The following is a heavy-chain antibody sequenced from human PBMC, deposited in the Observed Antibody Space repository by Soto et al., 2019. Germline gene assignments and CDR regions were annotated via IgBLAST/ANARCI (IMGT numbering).Heavy chain of an antibody. J-gene: IGHJ6*02. CDR1: GGSISSYY. CDR2: IYYSGST. D-gene: IGHD3-3*01. V-gene: IGHV4-59*01. CDR3: ARVWWEGITIFGVVTSNYYYGMDV. Sequence: PSETLSLTCTVSGGSISSYYWRWIRQPPGKGLEWIGYIYYSGSTNYNPSLKSRVTISVDTSQNQFSLKLRSVTAADTAVYYCARVWWEGITIFGVVTSNYYYGMDVWGQGTTVTVSS.